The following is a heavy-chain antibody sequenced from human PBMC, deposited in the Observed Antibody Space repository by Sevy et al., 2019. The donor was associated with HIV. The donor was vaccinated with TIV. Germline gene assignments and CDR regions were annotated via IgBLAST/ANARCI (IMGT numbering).Heavy chain of an antibody. J-gene: IGHJ4*02. Sequence: SGPTLVNPTQTLTLTCTFSGFSLSTSGVGVGWIRQPPGKALEWLALIYWDDDKRYSPSQKSRLTITKDTSKNQVVLTMTNMDPVDTATYYCAHTSPYGDYVHFDYWGQGTLVTVSS. V-gene: IGHV2-5*02. D-gene: IGHD4-17*01. CDR3: AHTSPYGDYVHFDY. CDR1: GFSLSTSGVG. CDR2: IYWDDDK.